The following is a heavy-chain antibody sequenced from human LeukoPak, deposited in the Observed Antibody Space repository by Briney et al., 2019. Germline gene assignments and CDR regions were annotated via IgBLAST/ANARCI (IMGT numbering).Heavy chain of an antibody. CDR2: INPNSGGT. CDR3: ARGGFWSGYLPYNWFDP. J-gene: IGHJ5*02. CDR1: GYTSTGYY. D-gene: IGHD3-3*01. V-gene: IGHV1-2*02. Sequence: ASVKVSCKASGYTSTGYYMHWVRQAPGQGLEWMGWINPNSGGTNYAQKFQGRVTMTRDTSISTAYMELSRLRSDDTAVYYCARGGFWSGYLPYNWFDPWGQGTLVTVSS.